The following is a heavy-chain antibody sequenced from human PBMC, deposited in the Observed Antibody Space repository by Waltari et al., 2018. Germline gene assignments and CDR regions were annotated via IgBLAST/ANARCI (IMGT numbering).Heavy chain of an antibody. V-gene: IGHV4-34*01. J-gene: IGHJ6*03. CDR3: ARQIRNLVRGIYYYYYMDV. CDR1: GGSFSGYY. D-gene: IGHD3-10*01. Sequence: QVQLQQWGAGLLKPSETLSLTCAVYGGSFSGYYWSWIRQPPGKGLEWMGEINLSGSTNYNPSLKSRVTISVDTSKNHFSLKLSSVTAADTAVYYCARQIRNLVRGIYYYYYMDVWGKGTTVTVSS. CDR2: INLSGST.